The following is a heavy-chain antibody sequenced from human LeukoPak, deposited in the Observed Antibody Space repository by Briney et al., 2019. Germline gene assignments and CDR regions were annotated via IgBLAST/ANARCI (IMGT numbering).Heavy chain of an antibody. V-gene: IGHV4-59*12. D-gene: IGHD1-26*01. CDR1: GGVISIYG. CDR3: ARSLPRSGASY. J-gene: IGHJ4*02. CDR2: VYYSGST. Sequence: PSETLSLTCTVSGGVISIYGWSWFRQPPGKGLEWIGEVYYSGSTDYNPSLKSRVTISTDTSNNQVSLKLNSVTAADTAVYYCARSLPRSGASYWGQGTLVTVSS.